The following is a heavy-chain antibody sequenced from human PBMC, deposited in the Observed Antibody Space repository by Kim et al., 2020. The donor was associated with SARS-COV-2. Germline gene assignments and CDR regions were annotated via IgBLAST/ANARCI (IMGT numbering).Heavy chain of an antibody. J-gene: IGHJ4*02. Sequence: GGSLRLSCAASGFTFTDYAMNWVRQAPGKGLEWVSVIYSGSGSTFYADFVKGRFTISRDNSKNTVYLQMNSLRADDTAIYYCAKPGGNFDPFFFDHWCQGTLVTVSS. CDR1: GFTFTDYA. D-gene: IGHD3-9*01. V-gene: IGHV3-23*03. CDR2: IYSGSGST. CDR3: AKPGGNFDPFFFDH.